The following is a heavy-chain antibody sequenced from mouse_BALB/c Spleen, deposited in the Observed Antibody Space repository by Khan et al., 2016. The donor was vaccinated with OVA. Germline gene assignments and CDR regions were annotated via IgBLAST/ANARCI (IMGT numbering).Heavy chain of an antibody. CDR1: GYTFTNNG. Sequence: QIQLVQSGPELKKPGETVKISCKASGYTFTNNGMNWVMQAPGKALKWMGWINTYTGEPNYARDLKGRFAFSLETSASTAYLQMNNLKNEDTATYFCARVGYSGSMDYWGQGTSVTVSS. J-gene: IGHJ4*01. D-gene: IGHD1-1*02. V-gene: IGHV9-3-1*01. CDR3: ARVGYSGSMDY. CDR2: INTYTGEP.